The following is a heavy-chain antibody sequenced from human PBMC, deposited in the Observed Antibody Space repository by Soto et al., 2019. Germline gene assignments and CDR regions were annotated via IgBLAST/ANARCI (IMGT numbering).Heavy chain of an antibody. V-gene: IGHV3-30-3*01. J-gene: IGHJ6*02. CDR2: ISNDGGSE. CDR3: ARAVPGMYV. CDR1: GFTLSDFA. Sequence: QVQLVASGGGVVQPGRSLRLSCAASGFTLSDFAMHWVRQAPGKGLEWVALISNDGGSEQYGDSVKGRFTISRDNSKNMLYMEMTSLRVEDTAVYYCARAVPGMYVWGQGTTVTVSS.